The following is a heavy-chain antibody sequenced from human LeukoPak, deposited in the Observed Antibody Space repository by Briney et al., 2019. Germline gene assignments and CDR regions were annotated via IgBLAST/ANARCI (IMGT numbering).Heavy chain of an antibody. Sequence: PGGSLRLSCAASGFTFSSYAMSWVRQVPGKGLEWVSAISGSGGSTYYADSVKGRFTISRDNSKNTLYLQMNSLRAEDTAVYYCAKWAAKGLDYYYYGMDVWGQGTTVTVSS. CDR1: GFTFSSYA. CDR3: AKWAAKGLDYYYYGMDV. D-gene: IGHD2-15*01. V-gene: IGHV3-23*01. CDR2: ISGSGGST. J-gene: IGHJ6*02.